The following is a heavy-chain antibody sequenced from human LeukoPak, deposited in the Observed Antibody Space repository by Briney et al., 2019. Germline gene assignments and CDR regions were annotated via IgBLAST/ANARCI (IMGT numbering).Heavy chain of an antibody. Sequence: GGSLRLSCAASGFTFSSYGMHWVRQAPGKGLEWVAVISYDGSSKYYADSVKGRFTISRDNSKNTLYLQMNSLRAEDTAVYYCAKLDSSYLDYWGQGTLVTVSS. D-gene: IGHD3/OR15-3a*01. J-gene: IGHJ4*02. CDR3: AKLDSSYLDY. CDR1: GFTFSSYG. V-gene: IGHV3-30*18. CDR2: ISYDGSSK.